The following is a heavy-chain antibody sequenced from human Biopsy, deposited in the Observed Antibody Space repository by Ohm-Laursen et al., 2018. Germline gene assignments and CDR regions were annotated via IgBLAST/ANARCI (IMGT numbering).Heavy chain of an antibody. CDR3: ARDSRGGHLNTTLITGKNLDS. J-gene: IGHJ4*02. D-gene: IGHD3-16*01. CDR2: INHSGRT. Sequence: SETLSLTCAVYGESFNGYYWSWIRQTPGKGLEWIGEINHSGRTNYNPSLKSRVTISVDTSKNRFSLKLNSVTAADTAVYFCARDSRGGHLNTTLITGKNLDSWGQGILVTVSS. CDR1: GESFNGYY. V-gene: IGHV4-34*01.